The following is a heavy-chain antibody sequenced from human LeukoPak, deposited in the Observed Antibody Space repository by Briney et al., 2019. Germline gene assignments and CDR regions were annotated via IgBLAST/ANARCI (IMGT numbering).Heavy chain of an antibody. CDR2: IYYSGST. Sequence: SQTLSLTCTVSGGSISSGDYYWSWIRQPPGKGLEWIGYIYYSGSTYYNPSLKSRVTISVDTSKTQFSLKLSSVTAADTAVYYCARDHRYCSSTSCYRVSDYWGQGTLVTVSS. CDR1: GGSISSGDYY. CDR3: ARDHRYCSSTSCYRVSDY. D-gene: IGHD2-2*02. V-gene: IGHV4-30-4*08. J-gene: IGHJ4*02.